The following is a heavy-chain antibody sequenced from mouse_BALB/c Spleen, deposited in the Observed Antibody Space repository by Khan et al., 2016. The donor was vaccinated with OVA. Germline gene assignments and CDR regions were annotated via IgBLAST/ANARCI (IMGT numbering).Heavy chain of an antibody. CDR3: AKCVWSYYYSLDY. J-gene: IGHJ4*01. CDR2: IWGGGST. V-gene: IGHV2-6-5*01. Sequence: QVQLKESGPGLVAPSQSLSITCTVSGFSLNDYGVSWIRQPPGKGLEWLGVIWGGGSTYYNSALKSRLSISKDNSKSQVFLKMSSLQTDDTAMYXCAKCVWSYYYSLDYWGQGTSVTVSS. CDR1: GFSLNDYG.